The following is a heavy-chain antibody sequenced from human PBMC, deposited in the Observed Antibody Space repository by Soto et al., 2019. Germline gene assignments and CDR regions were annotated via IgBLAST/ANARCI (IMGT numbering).Heavy chain of an antibody. J-gene: IGHJ2*01. Sequence: QVQLVQSGAEVKKPGSSVKVSCKASGGTFSSYAISWVRQPPGQGLGWMGGIIPIFGTTNYAQKFQGRVTITADESTSTAYMELSSLRSEDTAMYYCARVVTVVKSFHYWYFDLWGRGTLVTVSS. CDR1: GGTFSSYA. D-gene: IGHD2-15*01. V-gene: IGHV1-69*12. CDR3: ARVVTVVKSFHYWYFDL. CDR2: IIPIFGTT.